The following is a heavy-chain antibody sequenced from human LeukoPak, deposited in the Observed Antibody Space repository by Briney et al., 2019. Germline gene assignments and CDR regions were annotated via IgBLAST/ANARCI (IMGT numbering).Heavy chain of an antibody. Sequence: GRSLRLSCAASGFTFSSYAMHWVRQAPGKGLEWVAVISYDGSNKYYADSVKGRFTISRDNSKNTLYLQMNSLRAVDTAVYYCARDLRTIFDYWGQGTLVTVSS. V-gene: IGHV3-30*04. CDR2: ISYDGSNK. D-gene: IGHD3-3*01. J-gene: IGHJ4*02. CDR3: ARDLRTIFDY. CDR1: GFTFSSYA.